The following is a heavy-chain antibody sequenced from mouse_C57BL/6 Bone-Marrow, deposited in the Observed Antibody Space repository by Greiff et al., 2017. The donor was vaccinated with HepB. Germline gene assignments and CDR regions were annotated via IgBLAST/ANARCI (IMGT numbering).Heavy chain of an antibody. CDR3: ARRGSTMVTGDFDY. CDR2: IYPYNDGT. D-gene: IGHD2-2*01. Sequence: EVKVVESGPELVKPGASVKMSCKASGYTFTSYVMHWVKQKPGQGLEWIGYIYPYNDGTKYNEKFKGKATLTSDKSSSTAYMELSSLTSEDSAVYYCARRGSTMVTGDFDYWGQGTTLPVSS. V-gene: IGHV1-14*01. CDR1: GYTFTSYV. J-gene: IGHJ2*01.